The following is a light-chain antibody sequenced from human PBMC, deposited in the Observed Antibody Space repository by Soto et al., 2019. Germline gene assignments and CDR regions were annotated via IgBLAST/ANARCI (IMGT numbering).Light chain of an antibody. Sequence: EIVLTQSPGTPSLSPGERATLSCRASQSVTSSYLAWYQLKPGQAPRLLIYGASSRATGIPDRFSGSGSETDFTLTISRLDPEDFAVYFCQQYGSSPRTFGQGTKVDIK. CDR3: QQYGSSPRT. CDR1: QSVTSSY. CDR2: GAS. J-gene: IGKJ1*01. V-gene: IGKV3-20*01.